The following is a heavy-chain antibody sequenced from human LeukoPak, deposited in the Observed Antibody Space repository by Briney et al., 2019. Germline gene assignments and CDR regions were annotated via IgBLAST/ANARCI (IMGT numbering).Heavy chain of an antibody. Sequence: RWASVKVSCKASGGTFSSYAISWVRQAPGQGLEWMGRIIPILGIANYAQKFQGRVTITADKSTSTAYMELSSLRPEDTAVYYCARCNSSGYYYPLFDYWGQGTLVTVSS. D-gene: IGHD3-22*01. CDR2: IIPILGIA. V-gene: IGHV1-69*04. CDR1: GGTFSSYA. J-gene: IGHJ4*02. CDR3: ARCNSSGYYYPLFDY.